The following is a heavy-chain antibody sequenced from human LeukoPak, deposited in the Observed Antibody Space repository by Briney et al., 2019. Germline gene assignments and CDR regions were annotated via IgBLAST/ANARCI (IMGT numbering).Heavy chain of an antibody. V-gene: IGHV3-7*01. CDR1: GFTCSDYW. CDR3: ARDKSGTWGPDY. CDR2: IQRDGSDK. Sequence: PGGSLRLSCAASGFTCSDYWMSWVRQAPGKGLEWVAYIQRDGSDKYYVDSVKGRFTISRDNAKNSLYLQMNSLKAEDTAVYYCARDKSGTWGPDYWGQGTLVTVSS. D-gene: IGHD6-13*01. J-gene: IGHJ4*02.